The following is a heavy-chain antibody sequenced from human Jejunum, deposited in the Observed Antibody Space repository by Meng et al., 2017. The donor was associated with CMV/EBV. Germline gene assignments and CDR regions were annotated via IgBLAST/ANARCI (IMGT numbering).Heavy chain of an antibody. CDR2: INAYNGDT. J-gene: IGHJ4*02. D-gene: IGHD1-26*01. Sequence: QAQGVQSGGGVKKPGASVKVSCKASGYTFTNYGITWVRQAPGQGLEWMGWINAYNGDTNYAQTLQGRVTMTTDTSTSTAYMELRSLRSDDTAVYYCARVEVGITSGDYWGQGTLVTVSS. CDR3: ARVEVGITSGDY. CDR1: GYTFTNYG. V-gene: IGHV1-18*01.